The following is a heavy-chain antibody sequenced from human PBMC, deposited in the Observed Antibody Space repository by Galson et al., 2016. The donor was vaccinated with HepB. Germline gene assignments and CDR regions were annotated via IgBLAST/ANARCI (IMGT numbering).Heavy chain of an antibody. CDR3: ARVREQQLLDAFDI. V-gene: IGHV3-21*01. J-gene: IGHJ3*02. Sequence: LEWVSSISSGSSYIYYADSVKGRFTIFRDNVKKSLYLQMNSLRPEDTAVYYCARVREQQLLDAFDIWGQGTMVTVSS. CDR2: ISSGSSYI. D-gene: IGHD6-13*01.